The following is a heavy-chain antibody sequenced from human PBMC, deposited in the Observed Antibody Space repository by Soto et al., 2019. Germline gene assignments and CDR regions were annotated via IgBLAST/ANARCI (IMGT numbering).Heavy chain of an antibody. CDR1: GGSISSYY. V-gene: IGHV4-59*01. D-gene: IGHD6-13*01. CDR2: IYYSGST. Sequence: PSETLSLTCTVSGGSISSYYWSWIRQPPGKGLEWIGYIYYSGSTNYNPSLKSRVTISVDTSKNQFSLKLSSVTAADTAVYYCARISWAAAYFDYWGQGTLVTVSS. J-gene: IGHJ4*02. CDR3: ARISWAAAYFDY.